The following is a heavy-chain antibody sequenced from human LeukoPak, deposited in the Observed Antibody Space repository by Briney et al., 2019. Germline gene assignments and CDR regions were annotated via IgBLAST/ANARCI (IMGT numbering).Heavy chain of an antibody. CDR3: ARGWIQLSTFDY. CDR1: GGSISSGGYY. Sequence: PSETLSLTCTVSGGSISSGGYYWRWLRQHPGKGLEWIGYIYYSGSTYYNPSLKSRFTISVDTSKNQFSLKLSSVTAADTAVYYCARGWIQLSTFDYWGQGTLVTVSS. CDR2: IYYSGST. D-gene: IGHD5-18*01. J-gene: IGHJ4*02. V-gene: IGHV4-31*03.